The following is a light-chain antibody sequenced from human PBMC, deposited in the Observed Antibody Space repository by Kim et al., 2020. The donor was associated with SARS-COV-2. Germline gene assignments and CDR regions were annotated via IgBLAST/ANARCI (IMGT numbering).Light chain of an antibody. CDR1: QSVRSSY. CDR2: NAS. CDR3: QQYGDSPRT. J-gene: IGKJ1*01. V-gene: IGKV3-20*01. Sequence: SPGERATLSCRASQSVRSSYLAWYQQKPGQAPRLLIYNASNRATGIPDRCSGSGSGTDFTLTSSRVQPEDFAVYYCQQYGDSPRTFGQGTKVDIK.